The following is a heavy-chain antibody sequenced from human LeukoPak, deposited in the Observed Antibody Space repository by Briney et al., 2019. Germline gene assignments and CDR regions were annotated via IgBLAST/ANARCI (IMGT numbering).Heavy chain of an antibody. D-gene: IGHD2-2*01. CDR3: ARDREKYQRTNWFDP. J-gene: IGHJ5*02. V-gene: IGHV3-64D*09. CDR1: GFTFGSYA. Sequence: PGGSLRLSCSASGFTFGSYAMHWVRQAPGKGLEYVSAISSNGGSTYYADSVKGRFTISRDNSKNTLYLQMSSLRAEDTAVYYCARDREKYQRTNWFDPWGQGTLVTVSS. CDR2: ISSNGGST.